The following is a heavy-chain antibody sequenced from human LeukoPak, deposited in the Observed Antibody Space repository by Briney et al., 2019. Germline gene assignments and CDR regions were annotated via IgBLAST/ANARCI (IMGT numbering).Heavy chain of an antibody. CDR2: INHSGST. J-gene: IGHJ3*02. CDR1: GGSISSSNW. CDR3: ARHVIYYGSGSNAFDI. V-gene: IGHV4-4*02. D-gene: IGHD3-10*01. Sequence: SETLSLTCAVSGGSISSSNWWSWVRQPPGKGLEWIGEINHSGSTNYNPSLKSRVTISVDTSKNQFSLKLSSVTAADTAVYYCARHVIYYGSGSNAFDIWGQGTMVTVSS.